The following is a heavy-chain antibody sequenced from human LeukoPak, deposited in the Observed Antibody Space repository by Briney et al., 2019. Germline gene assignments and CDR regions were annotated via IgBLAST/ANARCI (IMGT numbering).Heavy chain of an antibody. Sequence: ASVKVSCKASGYTFTSYYMHWVRQAPGQGLEWMGWISAYNGNTNYAQKLQGRVTMTTDTSTSTAYMELRSLRSDDTAVYYCARVTTIFGVVRADWFDPWGQGTLVTVSS. CDR3: ARVTTIFGVVRADWFDP. D-gene: IGHD3-3*01. V-gene: IGHV1-18*04. J-gene: IGHJ5*02. CDR2: ISAYNGNT. CDR1: GYTFTSYY.